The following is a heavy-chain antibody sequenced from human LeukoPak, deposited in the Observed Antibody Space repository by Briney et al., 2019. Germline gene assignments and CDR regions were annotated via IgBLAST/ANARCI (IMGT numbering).Heavy chain of an antibody. Sequence: PGGSLRLSCAASGFTLSSYSMNLVRQAPGKGLEWVSTISSSSVYIYYADSVKGRFTISRDNAKNSLSLQMNRLRAEDTAVYYCARGWSSDFDFWGQGTLVTVSS. CDR2: ISSSSVYI. CDR1: GFTLSSYS. J-gene: IGHJ4*02. D-gene: IGHD3-10*01. V-gene: IGHV3-21*01. CDR3: ARGWSSDFDF.